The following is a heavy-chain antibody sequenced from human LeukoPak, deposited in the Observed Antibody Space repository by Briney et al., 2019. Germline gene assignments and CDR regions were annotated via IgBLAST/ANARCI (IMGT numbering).Heavy chain of an antibody. CDR1: GFTFSSYA. D-gene: IGHD2-15*01. CDR3: ARGRGIIGPMVVATPPDY. CDR2: ISGSGGST. J-gene: IGHJ4*01. Sequence: PGGSLRLSCAASGFTFSSYAMSWVRQAPGKWLEWVSAISGSGGSTYYADPVKGRFTISRDNANNSLYLQMNSLRAEDTAVYYCARGRGIIGPMVVATPPDYWGHGTLVTVSS. V-gene: IGHV3-23*01.